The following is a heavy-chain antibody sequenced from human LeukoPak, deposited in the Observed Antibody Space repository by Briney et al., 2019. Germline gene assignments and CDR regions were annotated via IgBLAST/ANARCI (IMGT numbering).Heavy chain of an antibody. V-gene: IGHV1-69*01. CDR1: GGTXSRHA. J-gene: IGHJ3*02. CDR3: ARSIVGANSGAFDI. D-gene: IGHD1-26*01. CDR2: IIPMFGTP. Sequence: SVKVSCKASGGTXSRHAITWVRQAPGQGLEWMGGIIPMFGTPNYAQKLQGRVTIAADEFTSTASMELSSLRSDDTAVYYCARSIVGANSGAFDIWGQGTLVTVSS.